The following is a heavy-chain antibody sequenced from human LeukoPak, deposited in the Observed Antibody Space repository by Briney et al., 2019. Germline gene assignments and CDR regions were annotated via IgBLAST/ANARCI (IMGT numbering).Heavy chain of an antibody. CDR1: GASISRSSYY. Sequence: PSETLSLTCTVSGASISRSSYYWGWFRQPPGKGLEWIVSIFYSGGPTYYNPSLKSRVTISVDTSKNQFSLKLSFVTAADTAVYYCAKEPTGEKSFDSWGQGTLVTVSS. D-gene: IGHD7-27*01. CDR3: AKEPTGEKSFDS. J-gene: IGHJ4*02. CDR2: IFYSGGPT. V-gene: IGHV4-39*07.